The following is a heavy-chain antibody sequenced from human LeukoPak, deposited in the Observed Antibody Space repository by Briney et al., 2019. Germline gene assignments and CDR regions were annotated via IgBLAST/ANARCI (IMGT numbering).Heavy chain of an antibody. CDR1: GFTFSSYG. CDR3: AKGYWSGDAAMPYFDY. CDR2: IWYDGSNK. D-gene: IGHD5-18*01. Sequence: GRSLRLSCAAAGFTFSSYGMHWVRQAPGKGLEWVAVIWYDGSNKYYADSVKGRFTISRDNSKNTLYLQMNSLRAEDTAVYYCAKGYWSGDAAMPYFDYWGQGTLVTVSS. V-gene: IGHV3-33*06. J-gene: IGHJ4*02.